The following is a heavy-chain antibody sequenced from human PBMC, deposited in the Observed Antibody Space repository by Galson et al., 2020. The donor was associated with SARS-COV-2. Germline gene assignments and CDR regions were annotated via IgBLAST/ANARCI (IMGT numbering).Heavy chain of an antibody. CDR2: IGTAGDT. CDR3: ARAVDTAMVSRRYYYMDV. Sequence: GGSLRLSCAASGFTFSSYDMHWVRQATGKGLEWVSAIGTAGDTYYPGSVKGRFTISRENAKNSLYLQMNSLRAGDTAVYYCARAVDTAMVSRRYYYMDVWGKGTTVTVSS. J-gene: IGHJ6*03. CDR1: GFTFSSYD. V-gene: IGHV3-13*01. D-gene: IGHD5-18*01.